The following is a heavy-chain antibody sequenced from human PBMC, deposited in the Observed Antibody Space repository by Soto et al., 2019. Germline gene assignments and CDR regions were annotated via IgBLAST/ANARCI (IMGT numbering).Heavy chain of an antibody. CDR2: INPSGGST. D-gene: IGHD3-3*01. CDR1: GYTSTSYY. J-gene: IGHJ4*02. CDR3: ARELSHDFWSGYVFDY. Sequence: SVKVCCKASGYTSTSYYMHWVRQDTGQGLEWMGIINPSGGSTSYAQKFQGRVTMTRDTSTSTVYMELSSLRSEDTAVYYCARELSHDFWSGYVFDYWGQGTLVTVSS. V-gene: IGHV1-46*01.